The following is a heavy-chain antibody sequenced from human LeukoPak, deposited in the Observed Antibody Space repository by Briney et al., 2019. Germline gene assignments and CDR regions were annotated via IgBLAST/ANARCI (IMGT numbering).Heavy chain of an antibody. CDR3: TTALDILTGYCPGHYFDY. CDR2: IKSKTDGGTT. Sequence: GGSLRLSCAASGLTFSNAWMSWVRQAPGKGLEWVGRIKSKTDGGTTDYAAPVKGRFTISRDDSKNTLYLQMNSLKTEDTAVYYCTTALDILTGYCPGHYFDYWGQGTLVTVSS. V-gene: IGHV3-15*01. D-gene: IGHD3-9*01. J-gene: IGHJ4*02. CDR1: GLTFSNAW.